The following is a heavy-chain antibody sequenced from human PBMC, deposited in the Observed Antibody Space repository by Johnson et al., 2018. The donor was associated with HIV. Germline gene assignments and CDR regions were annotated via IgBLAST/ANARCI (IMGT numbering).Heavy chain of an antibody. V-gene: IGHV3-53*01. D-gene: IGHD3-16*01. CDR2: IYSGDNT. Sequence: VQLVESGGGLIQPGGSLRLSCAASGFIVSTNSMSWVRQAPGKGLEWVSVIYSGDNTLYADSVKGRFIVSRDNSKNTLYVQMKSLRAADTALYYCARGGSDAFDIWGQGTMVTVSS. CDR3: ARGGSDAFDI. CDR1: GFIVSTNS. J-gene: IGHJ3*02.